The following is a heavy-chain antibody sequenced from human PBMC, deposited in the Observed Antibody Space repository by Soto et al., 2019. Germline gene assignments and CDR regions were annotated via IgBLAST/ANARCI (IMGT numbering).Heavy chain of an antibody. CDR3: ARDHCISTSCRGYYGMDV. Sequence: GGSLRLSCAASGFTFSSYWMHWVRQAPGKGLVWVSHINSDGSSTNYADSVKGRFTISRDNAKNTLYLQMNSLRAEDTAVYYCARDHCISTSCRGYYGMDVWGQGTTVTVSS. D-gene: IGHD2-2*01. V-gene: IGHV3-74*01. CDR2: INSDGSST. J-gene: IGHJ6*02. CDR1: GFTFSSYW.